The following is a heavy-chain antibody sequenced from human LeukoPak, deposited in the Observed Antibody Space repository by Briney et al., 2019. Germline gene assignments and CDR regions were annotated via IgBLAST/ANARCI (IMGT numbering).Heavy chain of an antibody. CDR2: LYTGDSDT. CDR1: GYSFTSYW. CDR3: ARRDYDWTQSSFDY. D-gene: IGHD3-16*01. Sequence: GESLQISCKGSGYSFTSYWIGWVRQLPGKGLEWMGILYTGDSDTRYSPPFQDQVTISVDKSISTAYLQWSSLKASDTAMYYCARRDYDWTQSSFDYWGQGTLVTVSS. J-gene: IGHJ4*02. V-gene: IGHV5-51*01.